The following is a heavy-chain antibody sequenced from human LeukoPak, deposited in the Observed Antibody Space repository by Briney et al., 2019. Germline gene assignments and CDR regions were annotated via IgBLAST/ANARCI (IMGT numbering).Heavy chain of an antibody. J-gene: IGHJ3*02. D-gene: IGHD3-10*01. CDR3: ARGAYYGSGSYYSAFDI. CDR2: MNPNSGNT. Sequence: ASVKVSCKATGYTFTSYDVNWVRQATGQGLEWMGWMNPNSGNTGYEQKFQGRVTMTRNTSITTAYMELSSLRSEDTAVYYCARGAYYGSGSYYSAFDIWGQGTMVTVSS. CDR1: GYTFTSYD. V-gene: IGHV1-8*01.